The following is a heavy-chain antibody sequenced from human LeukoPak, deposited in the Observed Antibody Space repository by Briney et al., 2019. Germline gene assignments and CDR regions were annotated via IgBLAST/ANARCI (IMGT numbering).Heavy chain of an antibody. CDR2: ISGSGGST. J-gene: IGHJ4*02. CDR3: AKEGRYYYGSEY. D-gene: IGHD3-10*01. Sequence: GGSLRLSCAASGFTFSSYAMSWVRQAPVKGLEWVSTISGSGGSTYYADSVKGRFTISRDNSKNTLYLRMNSLRAEDTAVYYCAKEGRYYYGSEYWGQGTLVTVSS. V-gene: IGHV3-23*01. CDR1: GFTFSSYA.